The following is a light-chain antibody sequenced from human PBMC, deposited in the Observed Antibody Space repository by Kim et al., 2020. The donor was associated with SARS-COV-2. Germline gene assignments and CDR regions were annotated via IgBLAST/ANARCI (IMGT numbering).Light chain of an antibody. CDR1: SVRAYE. J-gene: IGLJ1*01. V-gene: IGLV3-19*01. Sequence: GQKVKTTCHGGSVRAYEVSWYQQKRGQAPELVIYGKNNRPSRVPDRFSGASSGNTASLTITGAQARDEADYYCNSRDSRGNQYVFGAGTKVTVL. CDR2: GKN. CDR3: NSRDSRGNQYV.